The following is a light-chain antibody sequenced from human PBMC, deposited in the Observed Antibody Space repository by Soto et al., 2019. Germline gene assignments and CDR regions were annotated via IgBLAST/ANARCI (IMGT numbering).Light chain of an antibody. Sequence: DIQLTQSPSTLSASVGDRVSITCRASQSISGGLTWYQQKPGKAPRLLIYDASGLQSGVPSRFSGSGSGTEFTLTINNLLLEDFATYYCQQYNTESPWTFGQGTKV. CDR2: DAS. J-gene: IGKJ1*01. CDR1: QSISGG. CDR3: QQYNTESPWT. V-gene: IGKV1-5*01.